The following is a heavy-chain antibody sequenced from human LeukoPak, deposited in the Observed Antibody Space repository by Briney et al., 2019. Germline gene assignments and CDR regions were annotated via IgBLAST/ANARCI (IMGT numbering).Heavy chain of an antibody. CDR3: ARVIDDYVWGSYRPTPIYYFDY. D-gene: IGHD3-16*02. V-gene: IGHV1-2*06. CDR2: INPNSGGT. J-gene: IGHJ4*02. Sequence: GASVKVSCKASGYTFTGYYMHWVRQAPGQGLEWMGRINPNSGGTNYAQKFQGRVTMTRDTSISTAYMELSRLRSDDTAVYYCARVIDDYVWGSYRPTPIYYFDYWGQGTLVNVSS. CDR1: GYTFTGYY.